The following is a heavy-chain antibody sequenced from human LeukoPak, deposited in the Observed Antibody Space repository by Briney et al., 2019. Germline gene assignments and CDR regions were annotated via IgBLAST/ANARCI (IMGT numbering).Heavy chain of an antibody. J-gene: IGHJ4*02. CDR1: GFTFSNYN. V-gene: IGHV3-21*03. CDR3: ARDFYDGFALDY. D-gene: IGHD2/OR15-2a*01. CDR2: IFSSSTYI. Sequence: GGSLRLSCAASGFTFSNYNMNWVRQTPGKGLEWVSFIFSSSTYIYYTDSVKGRFTISRDNARNSLYLQMDNLRAEDTGVYYCARDFYDGFALDYWGQGTLVTVSS.